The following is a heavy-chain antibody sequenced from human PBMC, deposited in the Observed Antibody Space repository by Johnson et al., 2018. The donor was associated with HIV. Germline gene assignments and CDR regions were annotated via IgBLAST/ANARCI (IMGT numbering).Heavy chain of an antibody. V-gene: IGHV3-30*04. J-gene: IGHJ3*02. CDR3: AKDQERLLWFGTGGI. CDR1: GFTFSSYA. Sequence: QVQLVESGGGVVQPGRSLRLSCAASGFTFSSYAMHWVRQAPGKGLEWVAVISYDGSNKYYADSVKGRFTISRDNSKNTLYLQMNSLRAEDTAVYYCAKDQERLLWFGTGGIWGQGTMVTVSS. CDR2: ISYDGSNK. D-gene: IGHD3-10*01.